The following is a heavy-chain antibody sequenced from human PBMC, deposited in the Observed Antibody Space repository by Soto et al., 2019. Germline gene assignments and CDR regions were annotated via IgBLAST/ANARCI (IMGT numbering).Heavy chain of an antibody. CDR1: GGSISKGDHY. V-gene: IGHV4-30-4*01. D-gene: IGHD1-1*01. J-gene: IGHJ4*02. Sequence: QVQLQESGPGLVKPSQTLSLTCNVSGGSISKGDHYWSWIRQPPGKGLEWVGYIYYGGSTYYNPSLESRVFISVDTSQNQLSLKLTSVTVADTAVYFWARGWMATVGNDIDYWGQGTRVTVSS. CDR3: ARGWMATVGNDIDY. CDR2: IYYGGST.